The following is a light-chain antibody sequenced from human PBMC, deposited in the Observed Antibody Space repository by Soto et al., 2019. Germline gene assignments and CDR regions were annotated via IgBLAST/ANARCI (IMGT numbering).Light chain of an antibody. Sequence: AVLTDSPLSLPVTLLHPASISFRSSQILVYSDGETYLNWFHQRPGQSPRSLIYKVSNRDSGVKARFGGSGSGTDFTLEIRRVEVEDVGVYYCMKGSFWQWTLGKGNKVDIK. J-gene: IGKJ1*01. CDR2: KVS. CDR3: MKGSFWQWT. CDR1: QILVYSDGETY. V-gene: IGKV2-30*01.